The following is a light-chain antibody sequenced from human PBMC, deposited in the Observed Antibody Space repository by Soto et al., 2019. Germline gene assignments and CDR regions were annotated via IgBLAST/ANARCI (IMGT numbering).Light chain of an antibody. CDR3: QQSNNWPHLT. J-gene: IGKJ4*01. V-gene: IGKV3-15*01. CDR2: AAS. CDR1: HSVSSN. Sequence: EIGMTQSPATLSVSPGERATLSCRASHSVSSNLALYQQKPGQAHRLLIYAASTRATGIPARFSGSGSGTEFTLTISRLQSEDFAVYFCQQSNNWPHLTVGGGTKVEIK.